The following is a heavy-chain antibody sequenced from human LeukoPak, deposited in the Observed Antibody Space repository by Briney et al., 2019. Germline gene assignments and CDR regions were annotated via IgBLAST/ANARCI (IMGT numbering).Heavy chain of an antibody. CDR2: IYHSGST. D-gene: IGHD2-2*01. V-gene: IGHV4-4*02. Sequence: SETLSLTCAVSSGSISSSNWWSWVRQPPGKGLEWIGEIYHSGSTNCNPSLKSRVTISVDKSKNQFSLKLSSVTAADTAVYYCARDLGYCSSTSCREDGDYWGQGTLVTVSS. J-gene: IGHJ4*02. CDR1: SGSISSSNW. CDR3: ARDLGYCSSTSCREDGDY.